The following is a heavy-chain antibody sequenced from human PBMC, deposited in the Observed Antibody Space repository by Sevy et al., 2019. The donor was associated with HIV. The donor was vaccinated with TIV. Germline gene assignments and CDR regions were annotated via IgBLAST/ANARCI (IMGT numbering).Heavy chain of an antibody. CDR2: MTSSGSYI. J-gene: IGHJ4*02. D-gene: IGHD2-15*01. Sequence: GGSLRLSCAASGFTFSTSTMNWVRQAPGKGLEWVSLMTSSGSYILYADSVKGRFTISRDNAKNSVFLQMISLRVEDTAVYYCVRDGWNYWGQGTLVTVS. CDR3: VRDGWNY. CDR1: GFTFSTST. V-gene: IGHV3-21*01.